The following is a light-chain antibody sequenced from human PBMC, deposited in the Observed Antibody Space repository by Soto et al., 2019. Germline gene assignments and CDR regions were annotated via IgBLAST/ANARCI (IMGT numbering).Light chain of an antibody. CDR2: KGT. J-gene: IGLJ1*01. CDR3: CSSAPESTYV. V-gene: IGLV2-23*01. Sequence: QSVLAQPASVSGSPGQSITISCTGTSDDVGAYNSVSWYQQLPHKAPQVILYKGTQRPSGVSSRFSGSTSGNAASLTISGLQADDEADYFCCSSAPESTYVFGTGTKVPS. CDR1: SDDVGAYNS.